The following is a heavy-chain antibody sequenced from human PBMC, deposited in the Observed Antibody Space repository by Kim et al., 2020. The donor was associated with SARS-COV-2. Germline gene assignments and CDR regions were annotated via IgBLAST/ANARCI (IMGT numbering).Heavy chain of an antibody. J-gene: IGHJ5*02. D-gene: IGHD6-13*01. V-gene: IGHV1-8*01. Sequence: ARKSQGRVTRTRNTSISTAYMELSSLRSEDTAVYYCAREPYSSSTYGFDPWGQGTLVTVSS. CDR3: AREPYSSSTYGFDP.